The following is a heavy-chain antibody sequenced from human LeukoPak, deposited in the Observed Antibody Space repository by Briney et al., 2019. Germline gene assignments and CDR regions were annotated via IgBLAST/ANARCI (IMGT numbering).Heavy chain of an antibody. V-gene: IGHV1-2*06. Sequence: ASVKVSCKVSGYTLTELSMHWVRQAPGQGLEWMGRINPNSGGTNYAQKFQGRVTMTRDTSISTAYMELSRLRSDDTAVYYCAAGLRFLEWLRGGQGTLVTVSS. J-gene: IGHJ4*02. CDR1: GYTLTELS. CDR3: AAGLRFLEWLR. CDR2: INPNSGGT. D-gene: IGHD3-3*01.